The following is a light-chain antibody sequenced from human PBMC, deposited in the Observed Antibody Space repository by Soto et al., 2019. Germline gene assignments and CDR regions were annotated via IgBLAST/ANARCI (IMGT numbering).Light chain of an antibody. Sequence: DIQMTQSPSTLSASVGDRVTITCRASQSISSWLAWFQQEPGKAPKLLIYKASSLESGVPSRFSGSGSGTEFTLTISNLQPDDFATYYCQQYNSYPYTFGQGTKLEIQ. CDR1: QSISSW. CDR2: KAS. J-gene: IGKJ2*01. V-gene: IGKV1-5*03. CDR3: QQYNSYPYT.